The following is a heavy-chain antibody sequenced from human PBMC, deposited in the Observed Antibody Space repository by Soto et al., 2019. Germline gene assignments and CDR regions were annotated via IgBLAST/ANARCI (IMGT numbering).Heavy chain of an antibody. CDR1: GGSISSSSYY. J-gene: IGHJ6*02. CDR2: INYSGST. D-gene: IGHD3-10*01. Sequence: SETLSLTCTVSGGSISSSSYYWGWIRQPPGKGLEWIGSINYSGSTYYNTSLKSRVTISIDTSKNQSYMKQSTVTAADTAVYYCARHLWFGELYYYYGMDVWGQGTTVT. V-gene: IGHV4-39*01. CDR3: ARHLWFGELYYYYGMDV.